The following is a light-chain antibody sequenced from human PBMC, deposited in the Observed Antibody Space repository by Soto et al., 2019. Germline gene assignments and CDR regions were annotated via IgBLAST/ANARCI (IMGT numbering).Light chain of an antibody. V-gene: IGKV1-5*01. Sequence: IQMTHAPSTLSASVGDTVTIACRASQSISSWLAWYQQKPGKAPKLLIYDASSLESGVPSRLSGSGSGTEFTLTISSLQPDDFATYYCQQYNSYWTFGQGTKVDIK. CDR3: QQYNSYWT. CDR2: DAS. CDR1: QSISSW. J-gene: IGKJ1*01.